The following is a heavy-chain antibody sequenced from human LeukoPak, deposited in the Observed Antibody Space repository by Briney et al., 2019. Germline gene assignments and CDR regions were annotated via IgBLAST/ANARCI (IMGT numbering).Heavy chain of an antibody. CDR2: IYYSGST. D-gene: IGHD4-11*01. CDR3: ARGGYSNYVRDWFDP. V-gene: IGHV4-59*11. Sequence: SETLSLTCPVSGGSISSHYWSWIRQPPGKGLEWIGYIYYSGSTNYNPSLKSRVTISVDTSKNQFSLKLSSVTAADTAVYYCARGGYSNYVRDWFDPWGQGTLVTVSS. CDR1: GGSISSHY. J-gene: IGHJ5*02.